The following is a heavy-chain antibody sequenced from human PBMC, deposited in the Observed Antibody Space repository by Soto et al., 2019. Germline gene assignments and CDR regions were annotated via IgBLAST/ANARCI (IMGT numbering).Heavy chain of an antibody. Sequence: SLKISCKGSGYNFTSYWINWVRQMPGKGLEWMGRIDPSDSYTDYSPSFQGHVTISTDQSISTAYLQWSSLKASDTAMYYCASRVVVTALSPLMDVWGQGTTVNVSS. CDR2: IDPSDSYT. V-gene: IGHV5-10-1*01. CDR1: GYNFTSYW. J-gene: IGHJ6*02. D-gene: IGHD2-21*02. CDR3: ASRVVVTALSPLMDV.